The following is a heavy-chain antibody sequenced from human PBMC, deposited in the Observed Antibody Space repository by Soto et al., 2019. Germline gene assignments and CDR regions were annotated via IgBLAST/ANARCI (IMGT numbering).Heavy chain of an antibody. J-gene: IGHJ4*02. CDR3: SSELDWLLAFDS. CDR2: IWHDGGNK. V-gene: IGHV3-33*01. D-gene: IGHD3-9*01. Sequence: QVQLVESGGGVVQSGRSLRLSCAASGFAFSTYGMHWVRQAPGKGLEWVAMIWHDGGNKYYADSVKGRFTISRDNSKNTLYLQMNSLRAEDTAVYYCSSELDWLLAFDSWGQGTLVTVSS. CDR1: GFAFSTYG.